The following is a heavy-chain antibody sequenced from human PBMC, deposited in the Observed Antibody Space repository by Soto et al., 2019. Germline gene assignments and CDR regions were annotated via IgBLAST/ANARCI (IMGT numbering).Heavy chain of an antibody. CDR2: ITWNGGSI. CDR1: GFSFDDYA. V-gene: IGHV3-9*01. J-gene: IGHJ6*03. CDR3: AKDSTLYYYYYMDV. Sequence: EVQLVESGGGLVQPGRSLRISCAASGFSFDDYAMHWVRQAPGKGLEWVSGITWNGGSIGYADSVKGRFTISRDNAKNSLYLQMNSLRAEDTALYYCAKDSTLYYYYYMDVWGKGTTVTVSS.